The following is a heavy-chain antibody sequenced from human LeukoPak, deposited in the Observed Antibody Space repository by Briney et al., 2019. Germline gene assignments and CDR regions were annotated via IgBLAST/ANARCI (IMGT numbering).Heavy chain of an antibody. CDR3: ARDHQVDAFDI. CDR2: ISSSSSYI. Sequence: PGGSLRLSCAASGFTFSDYYMSWIRQAPGKGLEWVSSISSSSSYIYYADSVKGRFTISRDNAKNSLYLQMNSLRAEDTAVYYCARDHQVDAFDIWGQGTMVTVSS. J-gene: IGHJ3*02. V-gene: IGHV3-11*06. CDR1: GFTFSDYY.